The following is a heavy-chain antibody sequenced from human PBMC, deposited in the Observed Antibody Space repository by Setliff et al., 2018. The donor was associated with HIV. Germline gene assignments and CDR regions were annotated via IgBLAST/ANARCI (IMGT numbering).Heavy chain of an antibody. J-gene: IGHJ4*02. CDR2: INAGTGNT. D-gene: IGHD5-18*01. Sequence: EASVKVSCKASGYRFTGFAIHWVRQAPGQRFEWMGWINAGTGNTKYSQKFQDRVTISRDIHANTAYMELSSLRSGDTAIYYCARSLREYSYGSPDYWGPGTLVTASS. CDR3: ARSLREYSYGSPDY. V-gene: IGHV1-3*01. CDR1: GYRFTGFA.